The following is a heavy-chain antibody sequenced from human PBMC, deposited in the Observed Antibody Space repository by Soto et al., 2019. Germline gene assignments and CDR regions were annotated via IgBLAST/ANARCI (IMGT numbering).Heavy chain of an antibody. Sequence: SETLSLTCAVSGGSISSSNWWSWVRQPPGKGLEWIGEIYHSGSTNYNPSLKSRVTISVDKSKNQFSLKLSSVTAADTAVYYCASGRQYPNNIVVVAAAGGGRNRYNYYGMDVWGQGTTVT. CDR1: GGSISSSNW. CDR3: ASGRQYPNNIVVVAAAGGGRNRYNYYGMDV. V-gene: IGHV4-4*02. J-gene: IGHJ6*02. D-gene: IGHD2-2*01. CDR2: IYHSGST.